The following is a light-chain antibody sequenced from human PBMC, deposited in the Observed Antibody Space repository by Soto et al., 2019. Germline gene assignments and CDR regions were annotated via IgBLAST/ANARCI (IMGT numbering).Light chain of an antibody. CDR1: QGISSY. V-gene: IGKV1D-8*03. CDR3: QQRNVWPPIT. J-gene: IGKJ5*01. CDR2: DAS. Sequence: VIWMTQSPSLLSASTGDRVTISCRMSQGISSYLAWYQQKPGKAPELLIYDASSLESGVPSRFSGSGSGTEFTLTISRLQPEDFAVYYCQQRNVWPPITFGQGTRREIK.